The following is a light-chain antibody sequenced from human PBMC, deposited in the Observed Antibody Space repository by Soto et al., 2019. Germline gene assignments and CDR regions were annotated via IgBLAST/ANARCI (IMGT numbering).Light chain of an antibody. CDR2: DAS. V-gene: IGKV3-11*01. Sequence: EIVLTQSPATLSLSPGERATLSCRASQSVRSYLAWYQQKPGQAPRLLIYDASNRATGIPARFSGSGSGTDLTLTIRSIEPEDFAVYYCQQRSNWPPGYTFGQGTKLEIK. J-gene: IGKJ2*01. CDR3: QQRSNWPPGYT. CDR1: QSVRSY.